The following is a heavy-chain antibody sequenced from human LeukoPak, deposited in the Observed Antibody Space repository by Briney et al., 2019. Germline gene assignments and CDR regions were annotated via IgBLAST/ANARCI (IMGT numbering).Heavy chain of an antibody. Sequence: SVKVSCKASGGTFSSYAISWVRQAPGQGLEWMGRIIPILGIANYAQKFQGRVTITADKSTSTAYMELSSLRSEDTAVYYCESSVGDYYYDSSGYIWNYWGQGTLVTVSS. D-gene: IGHD3-22*01. V-gene: IGHV1-69*04. CDR3: ESSVGDYYYDSSGYIWNY. CDR2: IIPILGIA. CDR1: GGTFSSYA. J-gene: IGHJ4*02.